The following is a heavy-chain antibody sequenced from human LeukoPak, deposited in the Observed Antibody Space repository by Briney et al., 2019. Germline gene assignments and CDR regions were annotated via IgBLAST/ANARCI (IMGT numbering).Heavy chain of an antibody. CDR1: GFTFSSYA. Sequence: GGSLRLSCAASGFTFSSYAMHWVRQAPGKGLEWVAVISYDGSNKYYADSVKGRFTISRDNSKNTLYLQMNSLRAEDTAVYYCAKVMPPGRIRFYSYYMDVWGKGTTVSVS. D-gene: IGHD2-15*01. J-gene: IGHJ6*03. CDR3: AKVMPPGRIRFYSYYMDV. CDR2: ISYDGSNK. V-gene: IGHV3-30-3*01.